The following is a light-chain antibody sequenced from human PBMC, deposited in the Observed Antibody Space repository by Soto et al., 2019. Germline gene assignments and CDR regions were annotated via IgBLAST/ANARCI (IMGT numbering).Light chain of an antibody. CDR3: QHYNSFSLT. CDR2: DAS. Sequence: DIQLTQSPSSLSASVGDRVSFTCGASQGIRNDLAWFQQKAGKAPRRLIYDASTLEGGVPSRFRGSGSGAEFTLTINNLQTDDFATYYCQHYNSFSLTFGPGTKVDIK. V-gene: IGKV1-16*01. CDR1: QGIRND. J-gene: IGKJ1*01.